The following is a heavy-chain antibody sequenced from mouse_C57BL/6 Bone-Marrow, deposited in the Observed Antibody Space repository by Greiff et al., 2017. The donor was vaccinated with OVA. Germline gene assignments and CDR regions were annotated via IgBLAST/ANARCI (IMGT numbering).Heavy chain of an antibody. CDR2: IYPGDGDN. V-gene: IGHV1-82*01. Sequence: VQLQQSGPELVKPGASVKISCKASGYAFSSSWLNWVKQRTGKGLEWIGRIYPGDGDNNYNGKFKGKATLTADKSSSTAYMQLSSLTSEDSAVYFCAITTVPDYWGQGTTLTVSS. J-gene: IGHJ2*01. D-gene: IGHD1-1*01. CDR3: AITTVPDY. CDR1: GYAFSSSW.